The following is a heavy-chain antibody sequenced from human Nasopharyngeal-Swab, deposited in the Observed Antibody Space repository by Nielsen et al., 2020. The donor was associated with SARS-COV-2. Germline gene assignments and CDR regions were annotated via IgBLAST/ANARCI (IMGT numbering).Heavy chain of an antibody. CDR1: GFTFSDYS. J-gene: IGHJ4*02. V-gene: IGHV3-48*02. D-gene: IGHD2-8*01. Sequence: GESLKISCAASGFTFSDYSMNWVRQPPGKGLEWLSWISSGGGDTTFYPDSVKGRFTISRDNAKNSLYLQVHSLRDDDTAVYYCVRDSQWAFDYWGQGALVTVSP. CDR2: ISSGGGDTT. CDR3: VRDSQWAFDY.